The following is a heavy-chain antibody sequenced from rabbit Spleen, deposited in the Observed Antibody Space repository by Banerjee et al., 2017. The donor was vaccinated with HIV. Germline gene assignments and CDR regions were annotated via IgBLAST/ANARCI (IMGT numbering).Heavy chain of an antibody. CDR3: ARDLVGVIGWNFYL. D-gene: IGHD1-1*01. CDR2: ITIVTGKS. Sequence: EESGGGLVQHEGSLTVTCTASGFSFSGRHWICWVRQAPGKGLEWIACITIVTGKSVYASWAKGRVTMSRTSSTTVTLQMTSLTAADTATYFCARDLVGVIGWNFYLWGQGTLVTVS. V-gene: IGHV1S45*01. CDR1: GFSFSGRHW. J-gene: IGHJ4*01.